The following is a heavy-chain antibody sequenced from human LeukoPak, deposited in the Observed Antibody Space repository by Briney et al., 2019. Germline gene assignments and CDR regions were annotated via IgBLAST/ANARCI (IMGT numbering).Heavy chain of an antibody. J-gene: IGHJ4*02. CDR1: GYTFTSYY. CDR2: INPSGGRT. D-gene: IGHD2-2*03. Sequence: ASVKVSCKASGYTFTSYYMHWVRQAPGQGLEWMGIINPSGGRTSYAQKFQGRVTMTRDTSTSTVYMELSSLRSGDTAVYYCARGPGYCSSTSCYFFDYWGQGTLVTVSS. V-gene: IGHV1-46*01. CDR3: ARGPGYCSSTSCYFFDY.